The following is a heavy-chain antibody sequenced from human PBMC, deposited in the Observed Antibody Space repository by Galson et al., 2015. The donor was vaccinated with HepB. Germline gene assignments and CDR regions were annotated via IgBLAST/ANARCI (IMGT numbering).Heavy chain of an antibody. D-gene: IGHD4-17*01. Sequence: SLRLSCAASGFTFSSYAMSWVRQAPGKGLEWVSAISGSGGSTYYADSVKGRFTIPRDNSKNTLYLQMNSLRAEDTAVYYCAKWVGTTVTTFRRIENHRRGTRESQTGAGPTDYWGQGTLVTVSS. J-gene: IGHJ4*02. CDR2: ISGSGGST. V-gene: IGHV3-23*01. CDR1: GFTFSSYA. CDR3: AKWVGTTVTTFRRIENHRRGTRESQTGAGPTDY.